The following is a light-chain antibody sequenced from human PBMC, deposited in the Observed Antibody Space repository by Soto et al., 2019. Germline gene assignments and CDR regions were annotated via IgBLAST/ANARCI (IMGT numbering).Light chain of an antibody. J-gene: IGKJ3*01. CDR2: DAS. Sequence: DIQMTQSPSTLSASVGDRVTITCRASQSISSWLAWYQQKPGKAPKLLIYDASSLDSGVPSRFSGSGSGTEFSLTVSSLQPDDFATCYCQQYNSYLFTFGPGTKVDIK. V-gene: IGKV1-5*01. CDR3: QQYNSYLFT. CDR1: QSISSW.